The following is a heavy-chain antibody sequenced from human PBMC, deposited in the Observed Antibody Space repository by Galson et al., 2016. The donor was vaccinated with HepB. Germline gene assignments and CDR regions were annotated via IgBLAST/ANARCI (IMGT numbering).Heavy chain of an antibody. CDR3: ARAAPSIRLFFDT. V-gene: IGHV1-3*01. Sequence: SVKVSCKASGYTFTTDTMHWVRQAPGQRLEWMGWINPDNGNTKYLQKFEGRLTITRDTSASTVFMELSSLTSEDTAVYYCARAAPSIRLFFDTWGQGTLVTVSS. J-gene: IGHJ5*02. D-gene: IGHD5-12*01. CDR1: GYTFTTDT. CDR2: INPDNGNT.